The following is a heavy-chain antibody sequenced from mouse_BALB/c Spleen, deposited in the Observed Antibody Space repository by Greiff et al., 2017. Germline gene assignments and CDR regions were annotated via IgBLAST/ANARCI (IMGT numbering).Heavy chain of an antibody. V-gene: IGHV5-6-5*01. Sequence: DVMLVESGGGLVQPGGSRKLSCAASGFTFSSYAMSWVRQTPEKRLEWVASISSGGSTYYPDSVKGRFTISRDNARNILYLQMSSLRSEDTAMYYCARGPLRDYFDYWGQGTTLTVSS. CDR3: ARGPLRDYFDY. J-gene: IGHJ2*01. CDR2: ISSGGST. CDR1: GFTFSSYA.